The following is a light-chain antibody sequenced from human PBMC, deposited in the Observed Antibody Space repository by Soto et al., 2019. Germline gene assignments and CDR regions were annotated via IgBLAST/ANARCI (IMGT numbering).Light chain of an antibody. Sequence: QSALTQPASVSGSPGQSITISCTGTSSDVGGYNHVSWYQQHPGKAPKLIIYEVRNRPSGVSNRLSGSKSGNTASLTISGLQADDEADYYCCSSAGIYHYLVFGGGTKVTVL. CDR1: SSDVGGYNH. J-gene: IGLJ3*02. CDR3: CSSAGIYHYLV. CDR2: EVR. V-gene: IGLV2-14*01.